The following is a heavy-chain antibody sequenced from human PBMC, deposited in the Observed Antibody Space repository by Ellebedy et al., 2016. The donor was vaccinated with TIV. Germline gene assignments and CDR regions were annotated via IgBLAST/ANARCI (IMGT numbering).Heavy chain of an antibody. CDR1: GGSISGYY. CDR2: AYYDGSA. J-gene: IGHJ5*02. D-gene: IGHD6-13*01. CDR3: ARGRVSAAGLGGWFDP. V-gene: IGHV4-59*01. Sequence: PGGSLRLSCTVSGGSISGYYWSWIRQSPGTGLEWIGYAYYDGSADYNPSLKSRVTISVDTSKTHFSLTVTSVTVADTAVYYCARGRVSAAGLGGWFDPWGQGTLVTVSS.